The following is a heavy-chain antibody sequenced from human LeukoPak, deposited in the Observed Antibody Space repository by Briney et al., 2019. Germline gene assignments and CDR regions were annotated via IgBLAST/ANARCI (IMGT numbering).Heavy chain of an antibody. J-gene: IGHJ4*02. D-gene: IGHD3-10*01. CDR1: GGTFSSYA. V-gene: IGHV1-69*13. CDR2: IIPIFGTA. CDR3: AREGLYYYASGSYWRYYFDY. Sequence: VASVKVSCKASGGTFSSYAISWVRQAPGQGLEWMGGIIPIFGTANYAQKFQGRVTITADESTSTAYMELSSLRSEDTAVYYCAREGLYYYASGSYWRYYFDYWGQGTLVTVSS.